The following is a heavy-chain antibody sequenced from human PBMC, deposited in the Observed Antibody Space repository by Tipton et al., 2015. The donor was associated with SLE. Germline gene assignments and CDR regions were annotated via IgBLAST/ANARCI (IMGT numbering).Heavy chain of an antibody. CDR2: IHYSGST. V-gene: IGHV4-61*05. J-gene: IGHJ5*02. Sequence: TLSLTCSVSGGSISRGFFYWGWIRQPPGKGLEWIGDIHYSGSTNYNPSHKSRVTMSVDTSNNQFSLELRSVTAADTAVYYCAGQKGPTIFGRDRNWFDPWGQGILVTVSS. D-gene: IGHD3-3*01. CDR1: GGSISRGFFY. CDR3: AGQKGPTIFGRDRNWFDP.